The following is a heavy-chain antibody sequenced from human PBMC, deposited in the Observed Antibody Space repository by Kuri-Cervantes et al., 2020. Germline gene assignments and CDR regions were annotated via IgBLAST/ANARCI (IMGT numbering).Heavy chain of an antibody. CDR2: ISGGGGSR. CDR1: GFTFSSYA. D-gene: IGHD3-10*01. Sequence: GESLKISCAASGFTFSSYAMSWVRQAPGKGLEWVSSISGGGGSRTYADSVKGRFTISRDNSKNSLSLQTNSLRAEDTALYYCARGDDSRWFQDWGQGTLVTVSS. J-gene: IGHJ1*01. CDR3: ARGDDSRWFQD. V-gene: IGHV3-23*01.